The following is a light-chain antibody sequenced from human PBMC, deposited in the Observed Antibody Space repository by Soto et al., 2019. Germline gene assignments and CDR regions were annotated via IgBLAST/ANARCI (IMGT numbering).Light chain of an antibody. CDR3: QHYNSYSEA. CDR2: KAS. Sequence: DIQMTQSPSTLSASVGDRVTITCRASQSIGTWLAWYQQKPGKAPKLLIYKASTLKSGVPSRFSGSGSGTEFTLTISSLQPDDFATYYCQHYNSYSEAFGQGTRWIS. V-gene: IGKV1-5*03. J-gene: IGKJ1*01. CDR1: QSIGTW.